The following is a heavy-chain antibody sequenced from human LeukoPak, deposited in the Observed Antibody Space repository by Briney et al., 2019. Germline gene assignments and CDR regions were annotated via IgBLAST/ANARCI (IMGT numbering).Heavy chain of an antibody. J-gene: IGHJ4*02. Sequence: PGGSLRLSCAASGFTFSSYGMSWVRQAPGKGLEWVSAISGSGGSTYYADSVKGRFTISRDNSKNTLYLQMNSLRAEDTAVYYCAKDPRTFYYYDSSGYSRYFDYWGQGTLVTVSS. V-gene: IGHV3-23*01. CDR2: ISGSGGST. CDR1: GFTFSSYG. D-gene: IGHD3-22*01. CDR3: AKDPRTFYYYDSSGYSRYFDY.